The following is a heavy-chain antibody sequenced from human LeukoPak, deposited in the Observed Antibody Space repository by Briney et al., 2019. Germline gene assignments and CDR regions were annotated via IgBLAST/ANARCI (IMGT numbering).Heavy chain of an antibody. CDR2: ISAYNGNT. Sequence: ASVKVSCKASGYTFTSYGISRVRQAPGQGLEWMGWISAYNGNTNYAQKLQGRVTMTTDTTTTTAYMELRSLRSDDTAMYYCARNKRAAASYYFDYWGQGTLVTVSS. CDR3: ARNKRAAASYYFDY. D-gene: IGHD6-13*01. V-gene: IGHV1-18*01. CDR1: GYTFTSYG. J-gene: IGHJ4*02.